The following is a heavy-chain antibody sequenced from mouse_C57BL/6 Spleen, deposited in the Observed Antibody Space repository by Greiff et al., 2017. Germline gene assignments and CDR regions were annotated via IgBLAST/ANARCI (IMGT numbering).Heavy chain of an antibody. J-gene: IGHJ4*01. CDR1: GYTFTSYW. CDR2: IDPSDSYT. Sequence: QVQLQQPGAELVKPGASVKLSCKASGYTFTSYWMQWVKQRPGQGLEWIGEIDPSDSYTNYNQKLKGKATLTVDTSSSTAYMQLSSLTSEDSAVYYCARADYDVYYYAMDYWGQGTSVTVSS. D-gene: IGHD2-4*01. V-gene: IGHV1-50*01. CDR3: ARADYDVYYYAMDY.